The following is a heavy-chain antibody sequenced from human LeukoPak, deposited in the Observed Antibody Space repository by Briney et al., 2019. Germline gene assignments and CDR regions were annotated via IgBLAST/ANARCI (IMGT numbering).Heavy chain of an antibody. Sequence: ASVKVSCKASGYTFTGYYMHWVRQAPGQGLEWMGWINPNSGGTNYAQKFQGRVTMTRDTSISTAYMELSRLRSDDTAVYYCARAYDVVPADYYFDYWGQGTLVTVSS. CDR1: GYTFTGYY. CDR3: ARAYDVVPADYYFDY. CDR2: INPNSGGT. V-gene: IGHV1-2*02. J-gene: IGHJ4*02. D-gene: IGHD2-2*01.